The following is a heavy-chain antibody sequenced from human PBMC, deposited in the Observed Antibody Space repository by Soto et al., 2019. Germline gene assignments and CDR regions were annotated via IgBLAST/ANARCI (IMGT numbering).Heavy chain of an antibody. Sequence: ASVRVSCKGSGYTFTCHYMHWVRRAPGQGLEWMGIINPSGGSTSYAQKFQGRVTMTRDTSTSTVYMELSSLRSEDTAVYYCALTAGPHYWGQGTLVTVSS. CDR1: GYTFTCHY. CDR2: INPSGGST. J-gene: IGHJ4*02. CDR3: ALTAGPHY. V-gene: IGHV1-46*03.